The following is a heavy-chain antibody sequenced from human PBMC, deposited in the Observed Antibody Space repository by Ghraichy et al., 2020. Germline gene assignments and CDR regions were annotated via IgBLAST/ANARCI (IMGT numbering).Heavy chain of an antibody. CDR3: ARENYELLSHYYGMDV. CDR1: GFTFSDYY. J-gene: IGHJ6*02. V-gene: IGHV3-11*01. Sequence: GESLNISCAASGFTFSDYYMSWIRQAPGVGLEWVAYISSSASITYFADSVKGRFSISRDNAKNSLFLQMNSLRAEDTAVYYCARENYELLSHYYGMDVWGQGTTVIVSS. CDR2: ISSSASIT. D-gene: IGHD2-2*01.